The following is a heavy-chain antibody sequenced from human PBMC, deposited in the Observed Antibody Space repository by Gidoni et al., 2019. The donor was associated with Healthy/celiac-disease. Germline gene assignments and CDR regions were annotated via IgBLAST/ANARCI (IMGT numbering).Heavy chain of an antibody. CDR3: ARAGEDIVLMVYAMWGWFDP. J-gene: IGHJ5*02. V-gene: IGHV1-8*01. D-gene: IGHD2-8*01. CDR1: GYTFPSYD. CDR2: MNPNSGNT. Sequence: QVQLVQSGAEVKKPGASVKVSCTASGYTFPSYDINWVRQATGQGLEWMGWMNPNSGNTGYAQKFHGRVTMTRNTSISTAYMELSSLRSEDTAVYYCARAGEDIVLMVYAMWGWFDPWGQGTLVTVSS.